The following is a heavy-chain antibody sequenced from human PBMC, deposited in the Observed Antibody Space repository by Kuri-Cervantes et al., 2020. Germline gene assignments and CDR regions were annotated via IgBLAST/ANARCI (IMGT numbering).Heavy chain of an antibody. V-gene: IGHV3-30*02. CDR3: ARNSNGFDY. D-gene: IGHD2-8*01. CDR2: MHHDGSNK. CDR1: GFTFSDYY. J-gene: IGHJ4*02. Sequence: GESLKISCAASGFTFSDYYMSWIRQAPGKGLEWVAFMHHDGSNKNIADSVKGRFTISRDNSKNTLYLQMNSLRGEDTAVYYCARNSNGFDYCGQGTLVTVSS.